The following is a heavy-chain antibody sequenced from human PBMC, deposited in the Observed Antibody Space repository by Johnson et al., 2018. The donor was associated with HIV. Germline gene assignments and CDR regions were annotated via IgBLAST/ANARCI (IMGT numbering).Heavy chain of an antibody. CDR1: GFTFDDYA. V-gene: IGHV3-9*01. J-gene: IGHJ3*02. CDR3: AKEILKVGEFIPDAFDI. CDR2: ISWNSDTI. D-gene: IGHD3-10*01. Sequence: EVQLVESGGGLVKPGGSLRLSCTASGFTFDDYAMHWVRQAPGKGLEWVSGISWNSDTIRYADSVKGRFTISRDNAKNSLYLQMNSLRAEDTAVYYCAKEILKVGEFIPDAFDIWGQGTMVTVSS.